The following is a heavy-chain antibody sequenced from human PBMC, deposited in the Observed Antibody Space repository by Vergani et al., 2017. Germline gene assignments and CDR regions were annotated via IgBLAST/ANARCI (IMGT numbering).Heavy chain of an antibody. CDR3: VRDRYYDSSGAFDI. V-gene: IGHV3-30-3*01. CDR1: GFTFSSYA. CDR2: ISYDGSNK. J-gene: IGHJ3*02. Sequence: QVQLVESGGGVVQPGRSLRLSCAASGFTFSSYAMHWVRQAPGKGLEWVAVISYDGSNKYYADSVKGRFTISRDNSKNTLYLQMNSLRAEDTAVYYCVRDRYYDSSGAFDIWAKGQWSPSLQ. D-gene: IGHD3-22*01.